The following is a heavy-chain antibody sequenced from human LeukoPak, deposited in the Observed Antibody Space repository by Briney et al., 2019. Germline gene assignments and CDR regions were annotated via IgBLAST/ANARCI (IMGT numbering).Heavy chain of an antibody. J-gene: IGHJ4*02. CDR2: ISGSGGST. CDR3: ARGYGDY. Sequence: GGSLRLSCAASGFTFSSYAMSLVRQAPGKGLEWVSAISGSGGSTYYADSMKGRFTISRDNSKNTLYLQMGSLRAEDMAVYYCARGYGDYWGQGTLVTVSS. V-gene: IGHV3-23*01. D-gene: IGHD4-17*01. CDR1: GFTFSSYA.